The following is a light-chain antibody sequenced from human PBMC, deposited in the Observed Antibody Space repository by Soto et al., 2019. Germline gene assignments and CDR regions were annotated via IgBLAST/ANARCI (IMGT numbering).Light chain of an antibody. CDR2: EVR. V-gene: IGLV2-14*01. Sequence: QSALTQPASVSGSPGQSITISCAGTMRDVGAYNLVSWYQQHPGRAPQLIIYEVRHRPSGISFRFSGSKSGNTASLTISGLQAADEADYYRSSYTSKSSLIFGGGTQLTVL. CDR3: SSYTSKSSLI. J-gene: IGLJ2*01. CDR1: MRDVGAYNL.